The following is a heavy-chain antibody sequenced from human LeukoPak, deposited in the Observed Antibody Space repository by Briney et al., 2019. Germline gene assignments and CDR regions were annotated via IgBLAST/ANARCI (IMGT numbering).Heavy chain of an antibody. CDR2: INPSGGST. Sequence: RASVKVSCKASGGTFSSYAISWVRQAPGQGLEWMGIINPSGGSTSYAQKFQGRVTMTRDMSTSTVYMELSSLRSEDTAVYYCASVTRMDDWDYWGQGTLVTVSS. J-gene: IGHJ4*02. D-gene: IGHD3-9*01. CDR3: ASVTRMDDWDY. V-gene: IGHV1-46*01. CDR1: GGTFSSYA.